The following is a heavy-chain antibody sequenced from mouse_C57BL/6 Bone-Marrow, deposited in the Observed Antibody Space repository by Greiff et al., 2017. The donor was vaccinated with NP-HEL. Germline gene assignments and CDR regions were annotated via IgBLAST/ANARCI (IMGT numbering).Heavy chain of an antibody. J-gene: IGHJ1*03. Sequence: EVKVVESEGGLVQPGSSMKLSCTASGFTFSDYYMAWVRPVPEKGLEWVANINYDGSSTYYLDYLKSRFIISRDNAKNILYLQMSSLKSEDTATYYCARDDYGPSSYWYFDVWGTGTTVTVSS. D-gene: IGHD2-4*01. CDR1: GFTFSDYY. V-gene: IGHV5-16*01. CDR3: ARDDYGPSSYWYFDV. CDR2: INYDGSST.